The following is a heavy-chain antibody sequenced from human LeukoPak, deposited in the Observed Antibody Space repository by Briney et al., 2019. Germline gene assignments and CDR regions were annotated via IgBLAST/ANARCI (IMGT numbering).Heavy chain of an antibody. CDR3: AREDYGDFHFDY. J-gene: IGHJ4*02. CDR1: GGSISSYY. CDR2: IYYSGST. V-gene: IGHV4-59*01. D-gene: IGHD4-17*01. Sequence: SETLSLTCTVSGGSISSYYWSWIRQPPGKGVEWIGYIYYSGSTNYNPSLKSRVTISVDTSKNQFSLKLSSVTAADTAVYYCAREDYGDFHFDYWGQGTLVTVSS.